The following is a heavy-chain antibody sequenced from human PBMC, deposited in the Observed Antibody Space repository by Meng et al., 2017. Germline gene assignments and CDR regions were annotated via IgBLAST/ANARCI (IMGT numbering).Heavy chain of an antibody. V-gene: IGHV1-69*01. Sequence: QVPRVESGVEVKKPGSSGKVSCKASGGTFSSYAISWVRQAPGQGLEWMGGIIPIFGTANYAQKFQGRVTITADESTSTAYMELSSLRSEDTAVYYCARDYGDYAWIAKRWFDPWGQGTLVTVSS. CDR3: ARDYGDYAWIAKRWFDP. CDR2: IIPIFGTA. D-gene: IGHD4-17*01. CDR1: GGTFSSYA. J-gene: IGHJ5*02.